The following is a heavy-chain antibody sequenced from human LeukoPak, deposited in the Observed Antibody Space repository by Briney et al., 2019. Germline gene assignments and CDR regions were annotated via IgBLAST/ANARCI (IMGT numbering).Heavy chain of an antibody. CDR3: ARFERLEWLNYMDV. Sequence: GGSLRLSCAASGFTFDDYGMSWVRQAPGKGLEWVSGINWNGVSTGYADSVKCRFTIPRDNAKNSLYLHMNSLRAEDTALYYSARFERLEWLNYMDVWGKGTTVTVSS. V-gene: IGHV3-20*04. CDR2: INWNGVST. CDR1: GFTFDDYG. J-gene: IGHJ6*03. D-gene: IGHD3-3*01.